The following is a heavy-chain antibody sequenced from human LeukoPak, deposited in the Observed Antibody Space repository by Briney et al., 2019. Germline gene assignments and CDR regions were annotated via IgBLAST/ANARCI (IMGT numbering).Heavy chain of an antibody. CDR1: GFSFSSYG. CDR3: AADYYDSSGYYFDY. Sequence: GSLRLSCAASGFSFSSYGMSWVRQAPGKGLEWIGSIYHSGSTYYNPSLKSRVTISVDTSKNQFSLKRSSVTAADTAVYYCAADYYDSSGYYFDYWGQGTLVTVSS. V-gene: IGHV4-38-2*01. CDR2: IYHSGST. D-gene: IGHD3-22*01. J-gene: IGHJ4*02.